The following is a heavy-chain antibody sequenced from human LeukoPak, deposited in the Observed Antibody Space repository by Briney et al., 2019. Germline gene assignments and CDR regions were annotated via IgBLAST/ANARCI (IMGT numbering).Heavy chain of an antibody. Sequence: SETLSLTCTVSGGSISSYYWSWIRQPPGKGLEWIGYVYYSGSTNYSPSLKSRVTISVDTSKNQFSLKLSSVTAADTAVYYCARRRRGASYNWFDPWGQGTLVTVSS. CDR1: GGSISSYY. CDR2: VYYSGST. V-gene: IGHV4-59*12. J-gene: IGHJ5*02. CDR3: ARRRRGASYNWFDP. D-gene: IGHD3-10*01.